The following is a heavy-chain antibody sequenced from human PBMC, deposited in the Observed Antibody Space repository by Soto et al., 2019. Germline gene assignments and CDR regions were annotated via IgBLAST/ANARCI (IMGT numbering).Heavy chain of an antibody. J-gene: IGHJ4*01. Sequence: SVKVSCKASGYTFTGYYMHCVRQAPGQGLEWMGWINPNSDGTNYAQKFQGWVTMTRDTSSSTAYMELSRLRSDDTAVYYCARACITLVRAVLAYWRHGTLVTVS. D-gene: IGHD3-10*01. CDR1: GYTFTGYY. V-gene: IGHV1-2*04. CDR2: INPNSDGT. CDR3: ARACITLVRAVLAY.